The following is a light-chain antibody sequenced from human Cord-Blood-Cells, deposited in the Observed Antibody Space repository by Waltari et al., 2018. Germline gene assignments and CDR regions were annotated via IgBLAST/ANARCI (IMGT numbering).Light chain of an antibody. V-gene: IGLV1-40*01. Sequence: QSVLTQPPPLSGPPAPRLTSSSTGSSANIGACYDVHRDQQLPGTAPKLLIYGNSNRPSGVPDRFSGSKSGTSASLAITGLQAEDEADYYCQSYDSSLSGSVFGGGTKLTVL. CDR1: SANIGACYD. CDR3: QSYDSSLSGSV. J-gene: IGLJ3*02. CDR2: GNS.